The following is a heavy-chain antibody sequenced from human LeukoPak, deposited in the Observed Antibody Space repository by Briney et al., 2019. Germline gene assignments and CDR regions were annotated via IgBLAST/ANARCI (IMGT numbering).Heavy chain of an antibody. Sequence: SQTLSLTCAISGDSVSSYTAAWNCIRQSPSRGLEWLGRTYYRSKWHNDYGESVKSRITINPDTSKNQFSLQLNSVTPEDTAVYYCARDGWPAFDYWGQGTLVTVSS. CDR3: ARDGWPAFDY. V-gene: IGHV6-1*01. CDR2: TYYRSKWHN. CDR1: GDSVSSYTAA. D-gene: IGHD2-15*01. J-gene: IGHJ4*02.